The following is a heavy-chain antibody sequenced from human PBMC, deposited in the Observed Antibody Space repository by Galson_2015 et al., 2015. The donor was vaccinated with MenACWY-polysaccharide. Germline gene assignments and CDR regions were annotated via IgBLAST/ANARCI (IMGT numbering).Heavy chain of an antibody. CDR3: VRGASRFGEPSFDY. V-gene: IGHV1-2*02. D-gene: IGHD3-10*01. J-gene: IGHJ4*02. CDR2: VNPRSGAT. Sequence: SVKVSCKASGYNFIDNHVFWARQAPGQGLEWMGWVNPRSGATNYAHKFQDRVTMTWDTSISTAYMDMSGLISDDTAVYYCVRGASRFGEPSFDYWGQGTLVTVSS. CDR1: GYNFIDNH.